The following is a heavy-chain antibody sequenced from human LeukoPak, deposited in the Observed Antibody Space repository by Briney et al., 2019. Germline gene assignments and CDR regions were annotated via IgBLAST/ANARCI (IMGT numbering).Heavy chain of an antibody. D-gene: IGHD5-24*01. Sequence: GGSLRLSCAASGFTFDDYGMSWVRHAPGKGLEWVSGINWNGGSTVYADSVKGRFTISRDNAKNSLYLQMNSLRAEDTALYHCARDVQRSLQSRDAFDIWGQGTMVTVSS. CDR2: INWNGGST. CDR3: ARDVQRSLQSRDAFDI. J-gene: IGHJ3*02. CDR1: GFTFDDYG. V-gene: IGHV3-20*01.